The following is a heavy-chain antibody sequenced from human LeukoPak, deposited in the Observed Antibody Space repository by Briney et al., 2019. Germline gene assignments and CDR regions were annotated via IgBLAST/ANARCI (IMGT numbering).Heavy chain of an antibody. Sequence: GGSLRLSCAASGFTFTSYAMSWVRQAPGKGLEGVSAISGSGGSTYYADSVKGRFTISRDNSKNTLYLQMNSLRAEDTAVYYCAKDPRGITIFGVVNHDYWGQGTLVTVSS. J-gene: IGHJ4*02. CDR2: ISGSGGST. D-gene: IGHD3-3*01. V-gene: IGHV3-23*01. CDR3: AKDPRGITIFGVVNHDY. CDR1: GFTFTSYA.